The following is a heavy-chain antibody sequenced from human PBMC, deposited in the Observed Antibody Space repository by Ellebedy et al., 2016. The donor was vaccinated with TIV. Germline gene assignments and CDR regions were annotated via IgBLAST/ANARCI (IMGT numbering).Heavy chain of an antibody. Sequence: MPSETLSLTCTVSGGSIRSYYWRWIRQPPGKGLEWIGYVYYSGDTNYKPFLKSRVSMSVDTSKNQFSLKLSSVTAADTAVYYCARFANSYGLDVWGQGTTVTVSS. CDR1: GGSIRSYY. CDR2: VYYSGDT. V-gene: IGHV4-59*01. J-gene: IGHJ6*02. CDR3: ARFANSYGLDV.